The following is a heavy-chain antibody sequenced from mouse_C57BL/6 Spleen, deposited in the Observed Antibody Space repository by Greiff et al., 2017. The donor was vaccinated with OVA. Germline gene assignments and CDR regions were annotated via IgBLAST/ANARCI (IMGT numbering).Heavy chain of an antibody. J-gene: IGHJ4*01. Sequence: QVQLQQSGAELAKPGASVKLSCKASGYTFTSYWMHWVKQRPGQGLEWIGYINPSSGYTKYNQKFKDKATLTADKSSSTAYMQLSSLTYEDSAVYYCARRVITTVVAPGAMDYWGQGTSVTVSS. CDR2: INPSSGYT. V-gene: IGHV1-7*01. CDR1: GYTFTSYW. CDR3: ARRVITTVVAPGAMDY. D-gene: IGHD1-1*01.